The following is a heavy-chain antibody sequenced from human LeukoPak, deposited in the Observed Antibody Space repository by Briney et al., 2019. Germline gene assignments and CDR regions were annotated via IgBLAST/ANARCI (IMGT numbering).Heavy chain of an antibody. J-gene: IGHJ5*02. D-gene: IGHD3-3*01. Sequence: SETLSLTCTVSGGSFSSGSYYWSWIRQPPGKGLEGIGYIYYSGSTNYNPSLKSRVTISVDTSKNQFSLRLSSVTAADTAVYYCARGPTSITIIQSWFDPWGQGTLVTVSS. V-gene: IGHV4-61*01. CDR3: ARGPTSITIIQSWFDP. CDR2: IYYSGST. CDR1: GGSFSSGSYY.